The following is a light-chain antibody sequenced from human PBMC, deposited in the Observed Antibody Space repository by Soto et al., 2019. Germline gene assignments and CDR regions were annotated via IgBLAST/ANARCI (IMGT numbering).Light chain of an antibody. J-gene: IGKJ1*01. Sequence: DIQMTQSPSTLSASVGDRVTITCRASQSISSWSAWYQQKPGKAPKLLIYDVSTLHSGVPSRFSGSASGTEFTLTISNLESDDFATYYCQQYHRYSTFGQGTKVDIK. CDR1: QSISSW. CDR3: QQYHRYST. CDR2: DVS. V-gene: IGKV1-5*01.